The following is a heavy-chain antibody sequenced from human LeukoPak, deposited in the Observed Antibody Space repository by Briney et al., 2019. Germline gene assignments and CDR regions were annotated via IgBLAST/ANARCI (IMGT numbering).Heavy chain of an antibody. V-gene: IGHV3-7*01. Sequence: GGSLRLSCAASGFTFGNYWMSWVRQTPGKGLEWVATIEQDGSEKYYVDSVKGRFTISRDNAKKSLFLQMNSLRADDTAVYYCARPSVLGPNTDYWGQGTLVTVSS. J-gene: IGHJ4*02. CDR2: IEQDGSEK. CDR3: ARPSVLGPNTDY. D-gene: IGHD4/OR15-4a*01. CDR1: GFTFGNYW.